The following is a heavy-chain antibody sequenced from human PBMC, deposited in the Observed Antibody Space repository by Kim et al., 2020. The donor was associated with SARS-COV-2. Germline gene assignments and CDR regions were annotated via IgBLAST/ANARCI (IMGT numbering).Heavy chain of an antibody. CDR1: GYTFTTRY. Sequence: ASVKVSCKTSGYTFTTRYLHWVRQAPGQGLEWMGRINPSSGVTNSAQKFEGRVIMTRDTSISTAYMELSRLRSDDTVVYYCARGNTETIDYWGQGTLVTVSS. CDR2: INPSSGVT. J-gene: IGHJ4*02. CDR3: ARGNTETIDY. V-gene: IGHV1-2*05.